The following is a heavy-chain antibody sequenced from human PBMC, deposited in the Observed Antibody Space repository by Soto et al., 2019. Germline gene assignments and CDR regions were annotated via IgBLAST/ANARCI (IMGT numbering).Heavy chain of an antibody. Sequence: QLHLQESGPGLVKPSETLSLTCTVSSGSISGTSYYWGWIRQPPGKGLEWIGNIYYNGTTYNNPHLKSPVTISVDTSKNQCTLKLSSVTAADTAVYYCARLRIYCSGGSCYYYFDYWGQGTLVTVSS. D-gene: IGHD2-15*01. CDR1: SGSISGTSYY. CDR3: ARLRIYCSGGSCYYYFDY. V-gene: IGHV4-39*01. CDR2: IYYNGTT. J-gene: IGHJ4*02.